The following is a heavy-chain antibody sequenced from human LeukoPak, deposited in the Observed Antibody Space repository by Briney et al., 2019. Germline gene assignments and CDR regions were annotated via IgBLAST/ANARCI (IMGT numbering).Heavy chain of an antibody. CDR1: GGSISSGDYY. J-gene: IGHJ4*02. Sequence: SETLSLTCTVSGGSISSGDYYWSWIRQPPGKGLEWIGYIYYSGSTYYNPSLKSRVTISVDTSKNQFSLKLSSVTAADTAVYYCARGGTMVRDGGTHWGQGTLVTVSS. CDR3: ARGGTMVRDGGTH. V-gene: IGHV4-30-4*01. CDR2: IYYSGST. D-gene: IGHD3-10*01.